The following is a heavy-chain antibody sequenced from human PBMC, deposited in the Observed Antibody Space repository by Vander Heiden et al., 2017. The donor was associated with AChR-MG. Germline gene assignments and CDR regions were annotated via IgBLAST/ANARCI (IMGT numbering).Heavy chain of an antibody. CDR1: GLTFSDYV. CDR3: AKTPTRLLLEACVV. D-gene: IGHD1-26*01. CDR2: ISAGGATT. J-gene: IGHJ3*01. Sequence: EVQLLESGGALVQPGGSLPLSCVGAGLTFSDYVMTWGREAPGKGPEWVSSISAGGATTLCADSVKGRFSVSRDNSKSTLYLQMNTLRVEDTAVYYCAKTPTRLLLEACVVWVQGTMGTVSS. V-gene: IGHV3-23*01.